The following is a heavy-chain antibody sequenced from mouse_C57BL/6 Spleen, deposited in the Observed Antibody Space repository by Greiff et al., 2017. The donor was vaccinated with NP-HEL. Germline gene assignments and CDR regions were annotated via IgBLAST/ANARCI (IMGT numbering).Heavy chain of an antibody. J-gene: IGHJ3*01. CDR3: ARPDYYGSSYGFAY. CDR2: INPDSSTI. CDR1: GIDFSRYW. Sequence: EVQLLESGGGLVQPGGSLKLSCAASGIDFSRYWMSWVRRAPGKGLEWIGEINPDSSTINYAPSLKDKFIISRDNAKNTLYLQMSKVRSEDTALYYGARPDYYGSSYGFAYWGQGTLVTVSA. D-gene: IGHD1-1*01. V-gene: IGHV4-1*01.